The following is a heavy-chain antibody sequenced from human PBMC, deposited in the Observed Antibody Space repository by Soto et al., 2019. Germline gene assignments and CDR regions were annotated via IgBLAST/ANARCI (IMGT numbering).Heavy chain of an antibody. D-gene: IGHD1-26*01. J-gene: IGHJ4*02. V-gene: IGHV3-7*01. CDR3: VLGNTVGGY. CDR2: IKQDGSEK. Sequence: EVQLVESGGDLVQRGGSLRLSCAASGFTFSTYWMNWVRQTPGKGLEWVANIKQDGSEKHYVDSVKGRFTISRDNAKKSRYLEMNSLRAEDAAVYYCVLGNTVGGYWGQGTLVSVSS. CDR1: GFTFSTYW.